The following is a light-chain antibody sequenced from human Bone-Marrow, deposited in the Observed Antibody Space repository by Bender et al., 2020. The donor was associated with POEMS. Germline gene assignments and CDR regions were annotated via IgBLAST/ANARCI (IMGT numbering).Light chain of an antibody. CDR1: SSNIGNHF. Sequence: QSVVTQPPSLSEAPRQRVTISCSGSSSNIGNHFVNWYQQLPGKAPKLLIYSDDLLTPGVSDRFSASKSGTSASLAISELQSEDEALYYCSAWDDSLSGWVFGGGTKLTVL. J-gene: IGLJ3*02. CDR2: SDD. CDR3: SAWDDSLSGWV. V-gene: IGLV1-36*01.